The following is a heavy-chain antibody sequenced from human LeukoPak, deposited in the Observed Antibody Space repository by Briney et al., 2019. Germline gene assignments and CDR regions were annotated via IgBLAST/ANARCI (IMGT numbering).Heavy chain of an antibody. CDR3: ARDRPRGVFDY. Sequence: GGSLRLSCAASGFTFSSYEMNWVRQAPGKGLEWVSYISSSSSTIYYADSVKGRFTISRDNAKNSLYLQMNSLRAEDTAVYYCARDRPRGVFDYWGQGTLVTVSS. CDR1: GFTFSSYE. D-gene: IGHD3-16*01. CDR2: ISSSSSTI. J-gene: IGHJ4*02. V-gene: IGHV3-48*03.